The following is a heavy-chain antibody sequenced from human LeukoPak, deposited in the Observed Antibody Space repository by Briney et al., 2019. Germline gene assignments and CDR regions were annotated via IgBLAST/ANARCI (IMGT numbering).Heavy chain of an antibody. CDR1: GRSTSSSY. CDR3: ATIINITMIDNYTMDV. CDR2: IYSSGST. J-gene: IGHJ6*03. V-gene: IGHV4-59*01. D-gene: IGHD3-22*01. Sequence: SETLSLTFSISGRSTSSSYWSSIRQPPGRGLEWIGYIYSSGSTTYNTSLKTRVTMSVETSNHQFSLKLSSVTAADTAVYYCATIINITMIDNYTMDVWGKGTTVTVSS.